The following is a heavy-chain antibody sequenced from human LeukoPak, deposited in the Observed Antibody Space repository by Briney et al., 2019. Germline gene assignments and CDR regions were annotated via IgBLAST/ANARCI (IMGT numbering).Heavy chain of an antibody. D-gene: IGHD3-16*01. J-gene: IGHJ4*02. CDR1: GFTFSSYD. V-gene: IGHV3-23*01. Sequence: GGSLRLSCAASGFTFSSYDMSWVRQAPGKGLEWVSATSGSGGSTSYADSVKGRFTISRDNSKNTLYLQMNSLRAEDTAVYYCAKDSNRGVWGSYRSYDYWGQGTLVTVSS. CDR3: AKDSNRGVWGSYRSYDY. CDR2: TSGSGGST.